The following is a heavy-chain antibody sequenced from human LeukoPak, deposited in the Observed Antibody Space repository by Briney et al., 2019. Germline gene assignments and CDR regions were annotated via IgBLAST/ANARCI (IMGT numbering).Heavy chain of an antibody. CDR2: IKGDGSEK. D-gene: IGHD6-13*01. J-gene: IGHJ4*02. CDR3: AKDWGYGEAGIDF. CDR1: GFTSSTGW. Sequence: GGSPRLSCAASGFTSSTGWMSWVRHALRKGVERVAIIKGDGSEKAYVDSVKGRFSISRDNAENSLYLQMSSLRAEDTAVYYCAKDWGYGEAGIDFWGQGTLVTVSS. V-gene: IGHV3-7*04.